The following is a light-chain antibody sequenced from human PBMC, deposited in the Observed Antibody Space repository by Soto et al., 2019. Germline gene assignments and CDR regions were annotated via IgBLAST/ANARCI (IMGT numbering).Light chain of an antibody. J-gene: IGKJ4*01. Sequence: IQLTQSPSSLSASVGDRVTITCRASLDIRSYLAWYQQKPGRAPKLLIYAASTLQSGVPSRFSGSGSGTEFTLTISSLQPEDFASYYCQQLDRYPFTFGGGTKVDIK. V-gene: IGKV1-9*01. CDR2: AAS. CDR1: LDIRSY. CDR3: QQLDRYPFT.